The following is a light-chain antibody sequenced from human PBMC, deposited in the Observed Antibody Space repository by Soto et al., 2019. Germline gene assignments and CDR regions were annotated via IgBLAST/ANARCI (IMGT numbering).Light chain of an antibody. CDR1: QHVSSN. CDR3: QQYNNWPYT. V-gene: IGKV3-15*01. J-gene: IGKJ2*01. CDR2: RAS. Sequence: EIVMTQSPATLSVSPGGSATLSCRASQHVSSNFAWYRQKPGQAPTLLIYRASTRATGIPARFSGSGSGTEFPLSISSLQSEDFAVYYCQQYNNWPYTFGQGTKLEIK.